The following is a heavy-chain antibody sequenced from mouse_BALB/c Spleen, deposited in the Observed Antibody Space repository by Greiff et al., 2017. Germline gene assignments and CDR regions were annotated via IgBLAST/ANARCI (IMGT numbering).Heavy chain of an antibody. J-gene: IGHJ4*01. CDR3: TREEYGNYNYAMDY. CDR2: ISSGGSYT. CDR1: GFTFSSYT. V-gene: IGHV5-6-4*01. Sequence: EVQRVESGGGLVKPGGSLKLSCAASGFTFSSYTMSWVRQTPEKRLEWVATISSGGSYTYYPDSVKGRFTISRDNAKNTLYLQMSSLKSEDTAMYYCTREEYGNYNYAMDYWGQGTSVTVSS. D-gene: IGHD2-10*02.